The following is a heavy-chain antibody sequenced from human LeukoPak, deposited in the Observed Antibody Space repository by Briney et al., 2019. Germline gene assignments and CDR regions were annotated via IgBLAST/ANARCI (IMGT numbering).Heavy chain of an antibody. D-gene: IGHD3-10*01. CDR2: INPSGGST. CDR3: AIYGSTSA. Sequence: GASVKVSCKASGYTFTSYYMHWVRQAPGQGLEWMGIINPSGGSTSYAQKFQGRVTMTRDTSISTAYMELSRLRSDDTAVYYCAIYGSTSAWGQGTLVTVSS. CDR1: GYTFTSYY. V-gene: IGHV1-46*01. J-gene: IGHJ5*02.